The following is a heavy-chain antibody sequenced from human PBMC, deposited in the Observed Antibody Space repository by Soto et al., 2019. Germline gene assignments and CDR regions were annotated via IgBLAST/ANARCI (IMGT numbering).Heavy chain of an antibody. CDR2: IHYNGNT. D-gene: IGHD5-12*01. J-gene: IGHJ4*02. CDR1: GDSISAYS. V-gene: IGHV4-59*01. Sequence: QVQLQVSAPGLVKPSETLSLTCTVSGDSISAYSWSWVRQPPGKGLEWIGNIHYNGNTKYNPSLKSRVTMSVDTSKNQVSLKLISVTAADTAKYFCAREGNLGRWLQPRYFWGQGTLVTVSS. CDR3: AREGNLGRWLQPRYF.